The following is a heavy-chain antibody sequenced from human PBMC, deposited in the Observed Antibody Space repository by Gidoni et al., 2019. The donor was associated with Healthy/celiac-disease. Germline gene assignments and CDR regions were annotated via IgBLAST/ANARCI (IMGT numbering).Heavy chain of an antibody. D-gene: IGHD6-6*01. V-gene: IGHV3-9*01. J-gene: IGHJ6*02. CDR1: GFTFDDYA. CDR2: ISWNSGSI. Sequence: EVQLVESGGGLVQPGRSLRLSCAASGFTFDDYAMHWVRQAPGKGLEWVSGISWNSGSIGYADSVKGRFTISRDNAKNSLYLQMNSLRAEDTALYYCAKDGRYSSSSYPYYYYGMDVWGQGTTVTVSS. CDR3: AKDGRYSSSSYPYYYYGMDV.